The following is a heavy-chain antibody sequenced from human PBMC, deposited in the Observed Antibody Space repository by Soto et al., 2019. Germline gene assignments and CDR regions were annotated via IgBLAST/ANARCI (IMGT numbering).Heavy chain of an antibody. Sequence: SETLRLTCAVSGCFISSSNWWSWVRQPPGKGLEWIGEIYHSGSTNYNPSLKSRVTISVDKSKNQFSLKLSSVTAADTAVYYCARVKASGVNFDYWGQGTLVT. CDR1: GCFISSSNW. J-gene: IGHJ4*02. CDR2: IYHSGST. CDR3: ARVKASGVNFDY. D-gene: IGHD3-10*01. V-gene: IGHV4-4*02.